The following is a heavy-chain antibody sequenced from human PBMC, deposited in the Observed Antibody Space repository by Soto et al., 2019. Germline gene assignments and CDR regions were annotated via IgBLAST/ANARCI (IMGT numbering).Heavy chain of an antibody. Sequence: SVKVSCKASGGTFSSYAISWVRQAPGQGLEWMGGIIPIFGTANYAQKFQGRVTITTDESTSTAYIELSSLRSEETAVYYWSRTTWRFANYYDGSGYYYEVFDHWGQGTLVTVCS. CDR2: IIPIFGTA. CDR3: SRTTWRFANYYDGSGYYYEVFDH. J-gene: IGHJ4*02. CDR1: GGTFSSYA. V-gene: IGHV1-69*05. D-gene: IGHD3-22*01.